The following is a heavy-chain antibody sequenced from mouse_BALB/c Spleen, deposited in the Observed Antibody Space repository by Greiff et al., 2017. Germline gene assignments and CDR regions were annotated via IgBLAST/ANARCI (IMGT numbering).Heavy chain of an antibody. D-gene: IGHD1-1*01. V-gene: IGHV1-7*01. Sequence: QVHVKQSGAELAKPGASVKMSCKASGYTFTSYWMHWVKQRPGQGLEWIGYINPSTGYTEYNQKFKDKATLTADKSSSTAYMQLSSLTSEDSAVYYCARSLLIYAMDYWGQGTSVTVSS. J-gene: IGHJ4*01. CDR3: ARSLLIYAMDY. CDR1: GYTFTSYW. CDR2: INPSTGYT.